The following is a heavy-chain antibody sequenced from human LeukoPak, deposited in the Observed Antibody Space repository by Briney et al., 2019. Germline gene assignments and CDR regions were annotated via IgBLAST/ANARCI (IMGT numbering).Heavy chain of an antibody. V-gene: IGHV3-48*01. CDR3: ARSAVRGVACDY. CDR1: GFTFSGFS. D-gene: IGHD3-10*01. Sequence: GGSLRLSCTASGFTFSGFSMHWVRQAPGKGLEWLSYISTSSRSTYYADSVKGRFTISRDNAKNTLFLDMHSLRPGDSAVYYWARSAVRGVACDYWGQGTLLTVSS. J-gene: IGHJ4*02. CDR2: ISTSSRST.